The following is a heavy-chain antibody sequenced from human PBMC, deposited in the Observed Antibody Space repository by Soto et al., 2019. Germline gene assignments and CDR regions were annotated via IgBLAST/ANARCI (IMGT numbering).Heavy chain of an antibody. D-gene: IGHD2-8*02. CDR2: IYAGGDT. CDR3: ALHCTGGNCFGY. Sequence: EVQVVESGGGLAQPGGSLRLSCAASGFTVSSSYMSWFRQSPGKRLEWVSVIYAGGDTFYADYVKGRFTISRDNSENTLYLQMNSLRVEATAVYYCALHCTGGNCFGYWGQGTLVTVSS. J-gene: IGHJ4*02. CDR1: GFTVSSSY. V-gene: IGHV3-66*01.